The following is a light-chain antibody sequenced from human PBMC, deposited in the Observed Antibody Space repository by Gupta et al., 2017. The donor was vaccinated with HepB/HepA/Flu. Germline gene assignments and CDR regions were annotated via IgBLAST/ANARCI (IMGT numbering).Light chain of an antibody. CDR1: QTVDTY. Sequence: DIQMTQSPSSLAASIGDRVTITCRASQTVDTYLNWYQQKPGKAPILLVYAASTLQSGVPSRFSGSGYGKDLTLTINSLQPEDIGTYYCQQTYSHPPITFGGGTKVEI. J-gene: IGKJ4*01. V-gene: IGKV1-39*01. CDR3: QQTYSHPPIT. CDR2: AAS.